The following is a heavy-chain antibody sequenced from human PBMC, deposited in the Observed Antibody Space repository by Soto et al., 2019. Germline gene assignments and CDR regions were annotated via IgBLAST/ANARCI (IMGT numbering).Heavy chain of an antibody. D-gene: IGHD6-19*01. J-gene: IGHJ5*02. CDR2: ISYDGSNK. Sequence: GGSLRLSCAASGFTFSSYGMHWVRQAPGKGLEWVAVISYDGSNKYYADSVKGRFTISRDNSKNTLYLQMNSLRAEDTAVYYCAKDLGIAVAGTSGFDPWGQGTLVTVSS. CDR3: AKDLGIAVAGTSGFDP. V-gene: IGHV3-30*18. CDR1: GFTFSSYG.